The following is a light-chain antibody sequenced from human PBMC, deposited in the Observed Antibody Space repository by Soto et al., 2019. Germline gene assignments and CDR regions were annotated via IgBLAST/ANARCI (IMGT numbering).Light chain of an antibody. CDR3: QQLNSFPIP. Sequence: IQLTQSPSSLSAYVGDRVTISCRASQGISSFLAWYQQKPGKAPKLLIYGASTLQSRVPSRFSGSGSGTDFTLTIGSLQPEDFATYYYQQLNSFPIPFGPGTKVHIK. CDR1: QGISSF. J-gene: IGKJ3*01. CDR2: GAS. V-gene: IGKV1-9*01.